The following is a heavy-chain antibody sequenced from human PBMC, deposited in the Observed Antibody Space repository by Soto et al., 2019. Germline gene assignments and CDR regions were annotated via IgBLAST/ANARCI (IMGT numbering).Heavy chain of an antibody. V-gene: IGHV1-2*02. Sequence: FKCCYRQWARHATGQGLEWMGWINPNSGGTNYAQKFQGRVTMTRDTSISTAYMELSRLRSDDTAVYYCARDLGDCSSTSCPTDYRGQGTLVTVSS. J-gene: IGHJ4*02. CDR2: INPNSGGT. D-gene: IGHD2-2*01. CDR1: FKCCY. CDR3: ARDLGDCSSTSCPTDY.